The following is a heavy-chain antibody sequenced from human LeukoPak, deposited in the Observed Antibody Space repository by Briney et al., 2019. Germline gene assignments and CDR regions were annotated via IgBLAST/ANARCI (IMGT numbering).Heavy chain of an antibody. D-gene: IGHD3-9*01. J-gene: IGHJ4*02. CDR2: IGGSGGNT. CDR3: ARGYDILTGYAFDY. Sequence: PGGSLRLSCAASGFTFSSYAMSWVRQAPGKGLEWVSAIGGSGGNTYYADSVKGRFTISRDNAKNSLYLQMNSLRAEDTAVYYCARGYDILTGYAFDYWGQGTLVTVSS. CDR1: GFTFSSYA. V-gene: IGHV3-23*01.